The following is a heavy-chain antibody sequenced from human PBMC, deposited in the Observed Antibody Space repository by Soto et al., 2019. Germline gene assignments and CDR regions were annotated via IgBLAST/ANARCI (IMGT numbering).Heavy chain of an antibody. D-gene: IGHD3-10*01. J-gene: IGHJ4*02. CDR2: IYHAGNT. CDR3: ARVRRYFGSGSLDY. Sequence: SETLSLTCAVSGDSLSSYNWWSWVRQPPGEGPEWIGDIYHAGNTNYKPSLQSRVTISIDKSNNQFSLKMKSVTAADTAVYYCARVRRYFGSGSLDYWGQGILVTVSS. CDR1: GDSLSSYNW. V-gene: IGHV4-4*02.